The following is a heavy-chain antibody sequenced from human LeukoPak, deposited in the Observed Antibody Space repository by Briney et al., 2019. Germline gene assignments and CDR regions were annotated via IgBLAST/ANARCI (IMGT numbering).Heavy chain of an antibody. V-gene: IGHV3-30*18. Sequence: GGSLRLSCAASGFTFSNYGMHWVRQAPGKGLEWVAVISCDGSNKYYADSLKGRFTISRDNSKNTLYLQMNSLRAEDTAVYYCAKDQGPYYSGSGSYYNALWDDYRGQGTLVTVSS. CDR1: GFTFSNYG. J-gene: IGHJ4*02. CDR2: ISCDGSNK. CDR3: AKDQGPYYSGSGSYYNALWDDY. D-gene: IGHD3-10*01.